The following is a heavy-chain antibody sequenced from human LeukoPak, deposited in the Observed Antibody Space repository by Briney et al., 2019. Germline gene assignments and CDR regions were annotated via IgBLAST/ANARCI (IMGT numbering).Heavy chain of an antibody. CDR1: GFTFSSYG. D-gene: IGHD3-3*01. Sequence: GESLRLSCAASGFTFSSYGMHWVRQAPGKGLEWVAVIWYDGSNKYYADSVKGRFTISRDNSKNTLYLQMNSLRAEDTAVYYCARAFPRFLGTYYYYGMDVWGQGTTVTVSS. CDR3: ARAFPRFLGTYYYYGMDV. J-gene: IGHJ6*02. V-gene: IGHV3-33*01. CDR2: IWYDGSNK.